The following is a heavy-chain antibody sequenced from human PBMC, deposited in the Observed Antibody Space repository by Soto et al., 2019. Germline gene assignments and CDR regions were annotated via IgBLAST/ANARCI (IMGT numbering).Heavy chain of an antibody. J-gene: IGHJ4*01. CDR2: INHSGST. CDR3: ARGLVEVAAGTSSGVAWFDY. D-gene: IGHD6-13*01. CDR1: GGSFSGYY. V-gene: IGHV4-34*01. Sequence: NPSETLSLTCAVYGGSFSGYYWSWIRQPPGKGLEWIGEINHSGSTNYNPSLKSRVTISVDTSKNQFSLKLSSVTAADTAVYYCARGLVEVAAGTSSGVAWFDYLGHGTLVTVPQ.